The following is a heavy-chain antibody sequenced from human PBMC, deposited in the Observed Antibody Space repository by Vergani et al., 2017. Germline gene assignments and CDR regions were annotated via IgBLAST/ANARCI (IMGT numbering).Heavy chain of an antibody. J-gene: IGHJ3*02. D-gene: IGHD3-22*01. CDR2: IYSGGST. CDR1: GFTVSSNY. V-gene: IGHV3-53*04. Sequence: EVQLVESGGGLVQPGGSLRLSCAASGFTVSSNYMSWVRQAPGKGLEWVSVIYSGGSTYYADSVKGRFTISRHNSKTTLYLQMNSLRAEDTAVYYCARSYYYDSSGYSFVSYAFDIWGQGTMVTVSS. CDR3: ARSYYYDSSGYSFVSYAFDI.